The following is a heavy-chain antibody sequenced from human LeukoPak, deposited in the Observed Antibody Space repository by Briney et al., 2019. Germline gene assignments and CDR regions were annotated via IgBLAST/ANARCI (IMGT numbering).Heavy chain of an antibody. CDR1: GGSLGSHY. Sequence: SETLSLTCSVSGGSLGSHYWSWIRQPPGKGLELIGHIHDTGSTFYNPSLRGRVTISLDTSNNQFSLKLTSMTAADTAVYYCARFSSGCSTSSCYLTYWGQGTLVTVS. CDR3: ARFSSGCSTSSCYLTY. J-gene: IGHJ4*02. D-gene: IGHD2-2*01. V-gene: IGHV4-59*11. CDR2: IHDTGST.